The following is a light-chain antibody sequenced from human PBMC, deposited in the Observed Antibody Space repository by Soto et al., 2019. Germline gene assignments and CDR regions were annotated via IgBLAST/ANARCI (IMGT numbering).Light chain of an antibody. CDR1: QDIKNY. V-gene: IGKV1-17*01. J-gene: IGKJ5*01. Sequence: DIHVTHSPSSLSSSVGYIFTISWLASQDIKNYLNWYQRKPGTAPRLLIYAASILHSGVPSTFSASGSGTDFTLTINSLQPEDFATYYCLQHDSFPPTFGQGTRLEIK. CDR2: AAS. CDR3: LQHDSFPPT.